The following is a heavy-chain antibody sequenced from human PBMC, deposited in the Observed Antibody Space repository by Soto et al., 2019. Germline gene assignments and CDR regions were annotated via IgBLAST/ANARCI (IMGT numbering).Heavy chain of an antibody. CDR2: INHSGST. J-gene: IGHJ5*02. CDR1: GVSFSDYY. Sequence: QVQLQQWGAGLLKPSETLSLTCAVYGVSFSDYYWSWVRQPPGKGLEWIGEINHSGSTNYNASFKSRVTISVDTSKNQFSLKLSSVTVADTAVYYCAGFFGYTYGRVDPWGQGTLVSVSS. V-gene: IGHV4-34*02. CDR3: AGFFGYTYGRVDP. D-gene: IGHD5-18*01.